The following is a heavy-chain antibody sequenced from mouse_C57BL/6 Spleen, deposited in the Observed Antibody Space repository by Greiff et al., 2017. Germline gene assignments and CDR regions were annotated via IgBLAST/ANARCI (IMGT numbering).Heavy chain of an antibody. V-gene: IGHV5-6*02. Sequence: EVKLMESGGDLVKPGGSLKLSCAASGFTFSSYGMSWVRQTPDKRLEWVATISSGGSYTYYPDSVKGRFTISRDNAKNTLYLQMSSLKSVNTAMYYCARRDYDPYYFDYWGQGTTLTVSS. CDR2: ISSGGSYT. CDR3: ARRDYDPYYFDY. CDR1: GFTFSSYG. D-gene: IGHD2-4*01. J-gene: IGHJ2*01.